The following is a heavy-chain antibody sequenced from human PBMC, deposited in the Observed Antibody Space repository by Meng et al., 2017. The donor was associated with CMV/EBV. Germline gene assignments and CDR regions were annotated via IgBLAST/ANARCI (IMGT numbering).Heavy chain of an antibody. Sequence: LTCAASGFTFSSYSMNWVRQAPGKGLEWVSSISSSSSYIYYADSVKGRFTISRDNAKNSLYLQMNSLRAEDTAVYYCARDSGQEDYAGGVGMDVWGQGTTVTVSS. V-gene: IGHV3-21*01. CDR1: GFTFSSYS. J-gene: IGHJ6*02. D-gene: IGHD4-17*01. CDR2: ISSSSSYI. CDR3: ARDSGQEDYAGGVGMDV.